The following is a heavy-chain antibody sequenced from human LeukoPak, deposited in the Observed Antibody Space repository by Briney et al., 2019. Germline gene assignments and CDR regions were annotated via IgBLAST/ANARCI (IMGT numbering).Heavy chain of an antibody. D-gene: IGHD3-22*01. CDR2: ISSNGGST. Sequence: GGSLRLSCAASGFTFSSYAMHWVRQAPGKGLEYVSAISSNGGSTYYANSVKGRFTISRDNSKNTLYLQMGSLRAEDMAVYYCARLYYYDPYAFDIWGQGTVVTVSS. J-gene: IGHJ3*02. CDR1: GFTFSSYA. CDR3: ARLYYYDPYAFDI. V-gene: IGHV3-64*01.